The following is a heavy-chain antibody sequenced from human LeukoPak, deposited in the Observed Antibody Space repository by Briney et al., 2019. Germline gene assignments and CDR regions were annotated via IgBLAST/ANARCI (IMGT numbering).Heavy chain of an antibody. CDR2: ISAYNGNT. Sequence: GASVKVSCKASGYTFTSYGISWVRQAPGQGLEWMGWISAYNGNTNYAQKLQGRVTMTTDTSTSTAYMELSLLKFEDTAVYYCARHGLEGCNTAGCYTSFYYYGMDVWGQGTTVTVFS. D-gene: IGHD2-2*02. CDR3: ARHGLEGCNTAGCYTSFYYYGMDV. CDR1: GYTFTSYG. V-gene: IGHV1-18*01. J-gene: IGHJ6*02.